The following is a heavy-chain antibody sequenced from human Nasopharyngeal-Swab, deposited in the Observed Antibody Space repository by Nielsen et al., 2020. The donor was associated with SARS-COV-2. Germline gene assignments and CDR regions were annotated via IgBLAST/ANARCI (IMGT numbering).Heavy chain of an antibody. CDR1: GGSISGYY. J-gene: IGHJ6*03. V-gene: IGHV4-59*01. CDR3: ARGCVVVVPAASPLPYYYYYMDV. Sequence: SETLSLTCTVSGGSISGYYWSWIRQPPGKGLEWIGYIYYSGSTNYNPSLMSRVTISVDTSKNQFSLKLSSVTAADTAVYYCARGCVVVVPAASPLPYYYYYMDVWGKGTTVTVSS. D-gene: IGHD2-2*01. CDR2: IYYSGST.